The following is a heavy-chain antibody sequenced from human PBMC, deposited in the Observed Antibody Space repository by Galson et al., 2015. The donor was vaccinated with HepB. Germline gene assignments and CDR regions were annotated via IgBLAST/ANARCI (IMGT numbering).Heavy chain of an antibody. V-gene: IGHV3-48*02. Sequence: SLRLSCAASGFTFSSYAMHWVRQAPGKGLEWVSYISSSSSTIYYADSVKGRFTISRDNAKNSLYLQMNSLRDEDTAVYYCARVGSTVGATPGWFDPWGQGTLVTVSS. CDR2: ISSSSSTI. D-gene: IGHD1-26*01. CDR1: GFTFSSYA. CDR3: ARVGSTVGATPGWFDP. J-gene: IGHJ5*02.